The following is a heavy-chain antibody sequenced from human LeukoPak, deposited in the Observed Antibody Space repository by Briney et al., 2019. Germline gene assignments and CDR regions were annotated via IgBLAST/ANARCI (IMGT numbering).Heavy chain of an antibody. Sequence: PGRSLRLSCAASGFTFSRYCMHGAPHAPGKGLEWGVVISFDGSNKYYTDSARGRFTISRDNPKNLLFLHINSLRVEDTAVYYCAREPPHRGETRDGYRWGQGTVVTVSS. CDR3: AREPPHRGETRDGYR. CDR2: ISFDGSNK. J-gene: IGHJ4*02. D-gene: IGHD5-24*01. V-gene: IGHV3-30*03. CDR1: GFTFSRYC.